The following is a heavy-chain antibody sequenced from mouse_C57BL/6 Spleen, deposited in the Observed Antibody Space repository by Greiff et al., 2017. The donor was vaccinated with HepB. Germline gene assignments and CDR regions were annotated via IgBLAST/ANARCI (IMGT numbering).Heavy chain of an antibody. CDR1: GYTFTSYW. V-gene: IGHV1-59*01. CDR2: IDPSDSYT. Sequence: QVQLQQPGAELVRPGTSVKLSCKASGYTFTSYWMHWVKQRPGQGLEWIGVIDPSDSYTNYNQKFKGKATLTVDTSSSTAYMQLSSLTSEDSAVYYCARDDGYFHFDYWGQGTTLTVSS. CDR3: ARDDGYFHFDY. J-gene: IGHJ2*01. D-gene: IGHD2-3*01.